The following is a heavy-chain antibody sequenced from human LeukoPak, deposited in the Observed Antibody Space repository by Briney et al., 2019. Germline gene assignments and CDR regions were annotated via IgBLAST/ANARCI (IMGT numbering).Heavy chain of an antibody. CDR3: ARDPTTVVTYDY. J-gene: IGHJ4*02. CDR1: GFTFSSYA. Sequence: GGSLRLSCAASGFTFSSYAMSWVRQAPGKGLEWVSAISGSGGSTYYADSVKGRFTISRDNAKNSLYLQMNSLRAEDTAVYYCARDPTTVVTYDYWGQGTLVTVSS. D-gene: IGHD4-23*01. CDR2: ISGSGGST. V-gene: IGHV3-23*01.